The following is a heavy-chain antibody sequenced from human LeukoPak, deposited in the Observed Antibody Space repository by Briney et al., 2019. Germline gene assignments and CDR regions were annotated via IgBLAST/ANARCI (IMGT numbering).Heavy chain of an antibody. CDR3: AREPVPGTGVVVVPAADYYYYGMDV. J-gene: IGHJ6*04. CDR1: GGTFSSYA. CDR2: IIPIFGTA. D-gene: IGHD2-2*01. V-gene: IGHV1-69*06. Sequence: SVKVSCKASGGTFSSYAISWVRQAPGQGLEWMGGIIPIFGTANYAQKFQGRVTITADKSTSTAYMELSSLRSEDTAVYYCAREPVPGTGVVVVPAADYYYYGMDVWGKGTTVTVSS.